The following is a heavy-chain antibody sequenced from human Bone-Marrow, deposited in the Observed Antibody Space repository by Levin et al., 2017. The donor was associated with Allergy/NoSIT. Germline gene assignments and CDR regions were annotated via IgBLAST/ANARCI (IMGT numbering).Heavy chain of an antibody. CDR1: GGSISSTSYY. D-gene: IGHD3-3*01. CDR2: IYDRGNT. Sequence: SETLSLTCSVSGGSISSTSYYWGWIRQPPGKGPEWIGSIYDRGNTYYNQSLQSRVTMSVDTSKNQFSLKLSSVTAADTAIYYCARHSRTITGVENNDYVEYWGQGILVTVSS. V-gene: IGHV4-39*01. J-gene: IGHJ4*02. CDR3: ARHSRTITGVENNDYVEY.